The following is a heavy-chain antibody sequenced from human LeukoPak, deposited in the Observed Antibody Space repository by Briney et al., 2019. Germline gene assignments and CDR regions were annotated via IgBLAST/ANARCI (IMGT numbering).Heavy chain of an antibody. Sequence: SETLSLTCTVSGGPISSYYWSWIRQPPGKGLEWIGYIYYSGSTNYNPSLKSRVTISVDTSKNQFSLKLTSVTAADTAVYYCARSPAAGTGDFYGMDVWGQGTTVTVSS. CDR2: IYYSGST. D-gene: IGHD6-13*01. CDR1: GGPISSYY. J-gene: IGHJ6*02. CDR3: ARSPAAGTGDFYGMDV. V-gene: IGHV4-59*12.